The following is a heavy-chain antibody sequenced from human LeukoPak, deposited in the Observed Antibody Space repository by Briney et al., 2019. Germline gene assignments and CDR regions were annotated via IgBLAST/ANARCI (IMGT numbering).Heavy chain of an antibody. CDR3: ARDCSSTSCYTPFDY. D-gene: IGHD2-2*02. Sequence: ASVTVSCTASGYTFTSYGISWVRQAPGQGLEWMEWISAYNGNTNYAQKLQGRVTMTTDTSTSTAYMELRSLRSDDTAVYYCARDCSSTSCYTPFDYWGQGTLVTVSS. J-gene: IGHJ4*02. CDR2: ISAYNGNT. CDR1: GYTFTSYG. V-gene: IGHV1-18*01.